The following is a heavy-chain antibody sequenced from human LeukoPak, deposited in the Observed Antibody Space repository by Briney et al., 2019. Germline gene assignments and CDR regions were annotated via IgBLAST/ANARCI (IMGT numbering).Heavy chain of an antibody. V-gene: IGHV3-64D*09. Sequence: GGSLRLSCSASGFPFSSYAMHWVRQAPGKGLEYVSAISNSGSNTYYADSVKGRFTISRDNSKNTLYLQMSSLRAEDTAVYFCVRGYSFGPYGMDVWGQGTTVTVSS. CDR3: VRGYSFGPYGMDV. J-gene: IGHJ6*02. CDR1: GFPFSSYA. CDR2: ISNSGSNT. D-gene: IGHD2-15*01.